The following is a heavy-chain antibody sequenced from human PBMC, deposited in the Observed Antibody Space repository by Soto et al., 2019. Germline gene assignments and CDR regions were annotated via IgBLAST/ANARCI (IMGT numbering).Heavy chain of an antibody. Sequence: ASVKVSCKASGYTFTSYYMHWVRQAPGQGLEWMGIINPSGGSTSYAQKFQGRVTMTRDTSTSTVYMELSSLRSEDTAVYYCARDPYYYDSSDIYVMDVWGQGTTVTVSS. CDR3: ARDPYYYDSSDIYVMDV. J-gene: IGHJ6*02. CDR2: INPSGGST. V-gene: IGHV1-46*01. D-gene: IGHD3-22*01. CDR1: GYTFTSYY.